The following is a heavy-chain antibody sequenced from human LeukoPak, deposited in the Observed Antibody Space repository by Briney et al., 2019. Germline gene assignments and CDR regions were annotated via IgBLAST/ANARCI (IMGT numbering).Heavy chain of an antibody. J-gene: IGHJ5*02. V-gene: IGHV1-2*02. CDR2: INPNSGGT. Sequence: GASVKVSCKASGYTFTGYYMHWVRQAPGQGLEWMGWINPNSGGTNYAQKFQGRVTMTRDTSISTAYMELSRLRSDDTAVYYCARADYYDSSGYYSGNWFDPWGQGTLVTVSS. D-gene: IGHD3-22*01. CDR3: ARADYYDSSGYYSGNWFDP. CDR1: GYTFTGYY.